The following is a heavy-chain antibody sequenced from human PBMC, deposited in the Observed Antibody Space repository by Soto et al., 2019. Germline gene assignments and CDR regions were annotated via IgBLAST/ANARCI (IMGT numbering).Heavy chain of an antibody. J-gene: IGHJ4*02. CDR1: GFSLSNSGVG. CDR2: IYGDNDK. V-gene: IGHV2-5*02. CDR3: AHGTLRDYGDYDPGTSHVFDS. D-gene: IGHD4-17*01. Sequence: QITLKESGPSPVKPTQTLTVTCTFSGFSLSNSGVGVAWIRHPPGKAVEWLALIYGDNDKRYSPSLKTRLTITNDTSKNQVVITMTNMDPVDTATYYCAHGTLRDYGDYDPGTSHVFDSWGQGTLFTVSS.